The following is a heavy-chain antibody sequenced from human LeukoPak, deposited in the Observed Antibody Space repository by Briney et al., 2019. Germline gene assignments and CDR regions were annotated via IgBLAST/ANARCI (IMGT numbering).Heavy chain of an antibody. D-gene: IGHD4-11*01. J-gene: IGHJ4*02. Sequence: SETLSLTCALSGYSITSGYYWAWIPQPPGKGVEWIGNIYHSGSTYYNASLKSRVTISVDTSKNQFSLKLSSVTAADTAVYYCARRYSNYFFDYWGQGTLVTVSS. CDR2: IYHSGST. CDR3: ARRYSNYFFDY. V-gene: IGHV4-38-2*01. CDR1: GYSITSGYY.